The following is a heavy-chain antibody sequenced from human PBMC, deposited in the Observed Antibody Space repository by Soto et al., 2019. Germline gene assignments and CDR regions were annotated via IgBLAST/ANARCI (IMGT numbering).Heavy chain of an antibody. V-gene: IGHV1-69*17. D-gene: IGHD1-26*01. Sequence: QVQLVQSGAEVKRPGSSVKVSCKASGGSFTTYVISWVRQAPGQVLEWMGGIIPLFGIPNYSQRFQGRLTITAYKSTGTANMELSSLRSQDTAVYYCAMGIMDTNVVFKRFDPCGQGTLVTVSS. CDR1: GGSFTTYV. CDR2: IIPLFGIP. J-gene: IGHJ5*02. CDR3: AMGIMDTNVVFKRFDP.